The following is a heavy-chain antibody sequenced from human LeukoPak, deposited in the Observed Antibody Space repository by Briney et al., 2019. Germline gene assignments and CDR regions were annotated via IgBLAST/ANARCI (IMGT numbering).Heavy chain of an antibody. Sequence: SETLSLTCTVSGGSISSYYWSWIRQPPGKGREWIGYIYTSGSTNYNPSLKSRVTISVDTSKNQFSLKLSSVTAADTAVYYCARQEYCSSTSCPDQNWFDPWGQGTLVTVSS. CDR2: IYTSGST. D-gene: IGHD2-2*01. J-gene: IGHJ5*02. CDR1: GGSISSYY. CDR3: ARQEYCSSTSCPDQNWFDP. V-gene: IGHV4-4*09.